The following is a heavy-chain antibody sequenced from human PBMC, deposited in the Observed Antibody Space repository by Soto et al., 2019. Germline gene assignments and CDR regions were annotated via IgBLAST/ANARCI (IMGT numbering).Heavy chain of an antibody. CDR2: ILYDGKQT. D-gene: IGHD3-16*01. CDR1: GVTFKDYG. CDR3: ARDGWGSNWYFDL. J-gene: IGHJ2*01. Sequence: GGSLRLSCGAPGVTFKDYGMHWVRQAPGKGLEWVAVILYDGKQTYYADSVKGRFTIPKDKSKRTLFLQMNSLRVDDTAVYYCARDGWGSNWYFDLWGRGTLVTVSS. V-gene: IGHV3-30*03.